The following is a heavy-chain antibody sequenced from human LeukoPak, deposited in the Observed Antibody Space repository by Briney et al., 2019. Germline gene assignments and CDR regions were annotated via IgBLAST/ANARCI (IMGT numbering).Heavy chain of an antibody. Sequence: GGSLRLSCAASGFTFSSYSMNWVRQAPGKGLEWVSYISSFSGTIDYADSVKGRFIISRDNAQNSLFLQMNSLRAEDTAVYYCVRDQGGAVSYWGQGTLVTVSP. CDR2: ISSFSGTI. D-gene: IGHD3-16*01. J-gene: IGHJ4*02. V-gene: IGHV3-48*01. CDR3: VRDQGGAVSY. CDR1: GFTFSSYS.